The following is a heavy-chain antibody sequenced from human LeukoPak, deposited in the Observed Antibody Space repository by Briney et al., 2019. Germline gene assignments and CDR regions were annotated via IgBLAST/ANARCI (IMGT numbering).Heavy chain of an antibody. D-gene: IGHD1-7*01. V-gene: IGHV1-69*13. Sequence: SVKVSCKASGGTFSSYVISWVRQAPGQGLEWMGGIIPIFGTANYAQKFQGRVTITADESTSTAYMELSSLRSEDTAVYYCARSHPRYNWNYLGAFDIWGQGTMVTVSS. CDR1: GGTFSSYV. CDR2: IIPIFGTA. CDR3: ARSHPRYNWNYLGAFDI. J-gene: IGHJ3*02.